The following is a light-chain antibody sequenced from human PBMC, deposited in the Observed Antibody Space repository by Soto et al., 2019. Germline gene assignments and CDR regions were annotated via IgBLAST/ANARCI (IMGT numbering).Light chain of an antibody. CDR3: CSYAGSSKV. V-gene: IGLV2-23*01. CDR2: EGS. J-gene: IGLJ2*01. CDR1: SSDVGSYNL. Sequence: QSALTQPASVSGSPGHSITISCTGTSSDVGSYNLVSWYQQHPGKALKLMIDEGSKGTSGVSNRYSGSKSGHTASMTIYGLQDEDEADYYCCSYAGSSKVFGGGTTVTVL.